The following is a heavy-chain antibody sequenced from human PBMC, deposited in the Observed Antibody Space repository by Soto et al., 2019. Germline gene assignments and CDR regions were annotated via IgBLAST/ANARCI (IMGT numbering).Heavy chain of an antibody. CDR1: GGSFSGYY. CDR3: ARGRGYSYGRDFDY. CDR2: INHSGST. J-gene: IGHJ4*02. Sequence: SETLSLTCAVYGGSFSGYYWSWIRQPPGKGLEWIGEINHSGSTNYNPSLKSRVTISVDTSKNQFSLKLSSVTAADTAVYYCARGRGYSYGRDFDYWDQGSL. D-gene: IGHD5-18*01. V-gene: IGHV4-34*01.